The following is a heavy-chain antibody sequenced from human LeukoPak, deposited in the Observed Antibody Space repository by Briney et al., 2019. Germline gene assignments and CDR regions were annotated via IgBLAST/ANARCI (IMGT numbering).Heavy chain of an antibody. CDR3: VRVVGATTAGY. Sequence: GGSLRLSCAASGVSVSSNYMSWVRQAPGKGLEWVSEIYSDGSTFYAASVKGRFSISRDNAKNTLYLQMNSLRAEDTALYYCVRVVGATTAGYWGQGTLVTVSS. J-gene: IGHJ4*02. CDR1: GVSVSSNY. D-gene: IGHD1-26*01. V-gene: IGHV3-53*01. CDR2: IYSDGST.